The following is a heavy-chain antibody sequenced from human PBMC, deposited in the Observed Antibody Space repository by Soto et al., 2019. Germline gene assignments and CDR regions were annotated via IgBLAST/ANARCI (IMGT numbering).Heavy chain of an antibody. D-gene: IGHD3-16*01. CDR2: IYYTGNT. J-gene: IGHJ4*02. Sequence: TLSLTCTVSGGSVSSGSYFWSWIRQPPGKGLEWLGYIYYTGNTNYNPSLKSRVTISVDSSKNQFSLKLSSVTAADTAVYYCARERTGDLTFFDYWGQGTLVTVSS. V-gene: IGHV4-61*01. CDR1: GGSVSSGSYF. CDR3: ARERTGDLTFFDY.